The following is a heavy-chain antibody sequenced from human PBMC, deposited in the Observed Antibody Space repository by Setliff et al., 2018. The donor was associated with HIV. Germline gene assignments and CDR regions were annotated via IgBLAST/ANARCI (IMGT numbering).Heavy chain of an antibody. CDR2: IYFSGST. J-gene: IGHJ6*03. CDR3: ARHPRHYNILTGYRYYYMDV. Sequence: SETLSLTCAVSGVSISSSSYFWGWIRRPPGTGLDWIGSIYFSGSTYYNPSLESRVTISMDMSKNQFSLKLTSVTAADTAVYYCARHPRHYNILTGYRYYYMDVWGKGTKVTVS. V-gene: IGHV4-39*01. D-gene: IGHD3-9*01. CDR1: GVSISSSSYF.